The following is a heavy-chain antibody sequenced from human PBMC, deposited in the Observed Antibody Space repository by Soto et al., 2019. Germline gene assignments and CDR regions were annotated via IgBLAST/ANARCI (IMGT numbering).Heavy chain of an antibody. Sequence: SETLSLICAVSGHSISSGFYYWGWIRQPPGKGLEWIGSMYHSGSTYYNPSLKSRVTMSVDTSKNQLSLKLTSLTAADTAVCYCARYGYSYSMRFFDKWGQGTRVTVSS. J-gene: IGHJ4*02. CDR1: GHSISSGFYY. CDR2: MYHSGST. D-gene: IGHD5-18*01. CDR3: ARYGYSYSMRFFDK. V-gene: IGHV4-38-2*01.